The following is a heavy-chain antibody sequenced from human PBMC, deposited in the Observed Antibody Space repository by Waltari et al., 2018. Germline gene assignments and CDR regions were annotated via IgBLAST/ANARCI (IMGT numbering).Heavy chain of an antibody. CDR1: GFTVSSNY. CDR3: ARDKDRLYFDY. V-gene: IGHV3-53*01. CDR2: IYSGGST. Sequence: EVQLVESGGGLIQPGGSLRLSCAASGFTVSSNYMSWVRQAPGKGLEWVSVIYSGGSTDYADSVKGRFTISRDNSKNTLYLQMNSLRAEDTAVYYCARDKDRLYFDYWGQGTLVTVSS. J-gene: IGHJ4*02. D-gene: IGHD2-15*01.